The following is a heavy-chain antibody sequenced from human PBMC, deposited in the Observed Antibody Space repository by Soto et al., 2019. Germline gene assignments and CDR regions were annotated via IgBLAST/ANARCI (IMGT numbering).Heavy chain of an antibody. Sequence: PGESLKISCKGSGYSFTSYWISWVRQMPGKGLEWMGRIDPSDSYTNYSPSLQGHVTISADKSISTAYLQWSSLKASDTAMYYCARQANADYDILTGYYTSWGQGTMVTVS. CDR1: GYSFTSYW. V-gene: IGHV5-10-1*01. D-gene: IGHD3-9*01. CDR3: ARQANADYDILTGYYTS. CDR2: IDPSDSYT. J-gene: IGHJ3*01.